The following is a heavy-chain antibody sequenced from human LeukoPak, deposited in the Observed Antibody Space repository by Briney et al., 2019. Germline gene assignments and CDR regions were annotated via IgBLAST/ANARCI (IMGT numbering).Heavy chain of an antibody. Sequence: GGSLRPSCAASGFTFSNYELNWVRQAPGKGLEWVSYISSTGLTIYYADSVKGRFTISRDNARNSLYLQMNSLRAEDTAVYYCASVVGGATVYYAYGMDVWGQGTTVTVSS. J-gene: IGHJ6*02. D-gene: IGHD2-15*01. V-gene: IGHV3-48*03. CDR1: GFTFSNYE. CDR2: ISSTGLTI. CDR3: ASVVGGATVYYAYGMDV.